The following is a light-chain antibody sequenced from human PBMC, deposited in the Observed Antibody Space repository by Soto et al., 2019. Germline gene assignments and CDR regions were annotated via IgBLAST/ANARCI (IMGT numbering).Light chain of an antibody. J-gene: IGKJ4*01. CDR3: QQLDTYPLT. CDR2: DAS. Sequence: DILLTQSPSFLSASVGDIVTITCRASQAIAQVRTTYFAWYQQKPGKAPELLIYDASTLEYGVPSRFSGSGSGTEFTLTINSLQPEDFATYYCQQLDTYPLTFGGGTKVEIK. V-gene: IGKV1-9*01. CDR1: QAIAQVRTTY.